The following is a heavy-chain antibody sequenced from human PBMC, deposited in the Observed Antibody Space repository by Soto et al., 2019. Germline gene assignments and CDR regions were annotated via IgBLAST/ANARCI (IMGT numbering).Heavy chain of an antibody. CDR1: GGSFSGYE. CDR2: INHSGST. J-gene: IGHJ6*02. Sequence: XTLSLPCAVYGGSFSGYEWSWIRQPPGKGLELIGEINHSGSTNYNPSLKSRVTISVDTSKNQFSLKLSSVTAADKAVYYCARLDHYYYGMDVWGQGTTAPVS. D-gene: IGHD1-1*01. V-gene: IGHV4-34*01. CDR3: ARLDHYYYGMDV.